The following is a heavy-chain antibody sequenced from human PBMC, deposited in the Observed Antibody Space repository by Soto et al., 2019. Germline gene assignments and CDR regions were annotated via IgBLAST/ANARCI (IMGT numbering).Heavy chain of an antibody. Sequence: GGSLRLSCAASGFTFSSYSMNWVRQAPGKGLEWVSSISSSSSYIYYADSVKGRFTISRDNAKNSLYLQMNSLRAEDTAVYYCARDSTAGSSYYYYGMDVWGQGTTVTV. D-gene: IGHD6-13*01. CDR1: GFTFSSYS. J-gene: IGHJ6*02. CDR3: ARDSTAGSSYYYYGMDV. CDR2: ISSSSSYI. V-gene: IGHV3-21*01.